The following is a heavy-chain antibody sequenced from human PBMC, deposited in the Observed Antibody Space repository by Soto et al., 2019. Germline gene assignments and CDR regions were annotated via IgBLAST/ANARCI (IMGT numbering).Heavy chain of an antibody. V-gene: IGHV1-69*12. D-gene: IGHD1-1*01. CDR1: GGAFTSYS. Sequence: QVHLVQSGAEVKKPGSSVKVSCKASGGAFTSYSFHWVRQAPGQGLEWLGGIIPMSGTTNYALKFQGRVTMTADVPTNTAYIELSSVGSEDTAIYYCARDNTGLDYWGQGTLVTVSS. CDR2: IIPMSGTT. J-gene: IGHJ4*02. CDR3: ARDNTGLDY.